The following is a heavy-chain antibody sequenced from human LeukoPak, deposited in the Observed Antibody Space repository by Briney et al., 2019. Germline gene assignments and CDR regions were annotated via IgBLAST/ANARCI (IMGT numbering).Heavy chain of an antibody. Sequence: QPGGSLRLSCAASGFTFSSYGMHWVRQAPGKGLEWVAFIRYDGSNKYYADSVKGRFTISRDNSKNTLYLQMNSLRAEDTAVYYCAKETPYSGSYFDYWGQGTLVTVSS. CDR1: GFTFSSYG. CDR3: AKETPYSGSYFDY. J-gene: IGHJ4*02. D-gene: IGHD1-26*01. CDR2: IRYDGSNK. V-gene: IGHV3-30*02.